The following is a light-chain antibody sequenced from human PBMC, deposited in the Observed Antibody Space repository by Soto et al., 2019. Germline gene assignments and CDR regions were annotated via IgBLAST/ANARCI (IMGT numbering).Light chain of an antibody. CDR3: AVWDASLTGWV. CDR2: RDG. V-gene: IGLV1-47*01. J-gene: IGLJ3*02. CDR1: SSNIGSHY. Sequence: QSALTQPPSASGTPGQSLTISCDGSSSNIGSHYVYWYQHLPGTAPKLLIFRDGQRPSGVPDRFFGSKSGTSASLAISGLRSEDEAHYYCAVWDASLTGWVFGGGTKLTVL.